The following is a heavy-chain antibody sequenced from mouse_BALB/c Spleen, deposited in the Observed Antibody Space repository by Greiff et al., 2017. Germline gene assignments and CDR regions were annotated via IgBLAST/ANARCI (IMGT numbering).Heavy chain of an antibody. D-gene: IGHD2-14*01. Sequence: EVQRVESGGGLVQPGGSLKLSCAASGFTFSSYGMSWVRQTPDKRLELVATINSNGGSTYYPDSVKGRFTISRDNAKNTLYLQMSSLKSEDTAMYYCARYYRYDDGYYAMDYWGQGTSVTVSS. CDR3: ARYYRYDDGYYAMDY. CDR1: GFTFSSYG. J-gene: IGHJ4*01. CDR2: INSNGGST. V-gene: IGHV5-6-3*01.